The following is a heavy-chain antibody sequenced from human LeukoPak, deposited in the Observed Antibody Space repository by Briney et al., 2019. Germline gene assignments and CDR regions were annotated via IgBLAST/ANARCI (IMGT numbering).Heavy chain of an antibody. CDR1: GGSISSGDYY. D-gene: IGHD6-19*01. V-gene: IGHV4-30-4*08. CDR3: ARDPGWLEFDY. CDR2: IYYSGST. J-gene: IGHJ4*02. Sequence: PSETLSLTCTVPGGSISSGDYYWSWIRQPPGKGLEWIGYIYYSGSTYYNPSLKSRVTISVDTSKNQFSLKLSSVTPEDTAVYYCARDPGWLEFDYWGQGTLVTVSS.